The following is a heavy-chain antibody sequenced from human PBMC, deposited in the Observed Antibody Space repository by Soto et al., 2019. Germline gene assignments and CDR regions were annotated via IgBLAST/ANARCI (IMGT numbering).Heavy chain of an antibody. CDR1: GGTFSSYS. D-gene: IGHD3-3*01. Sequence: GASVKVSCKASGGTFSSYSISWVRQAPGQGLEWMGGIIPIFGTANYAQKFKGRVTITADESTSTAYMELSSLRSEDTAEYYCASITSFGVVIGPHYYYGMDVWGDGATVTV. CDR2: IIPIFGTA. J-gene: IGHJ6*02. CDR3: ASITSFGVVIGPHYYYGMDV. V-gene: IGHV1-69*13.